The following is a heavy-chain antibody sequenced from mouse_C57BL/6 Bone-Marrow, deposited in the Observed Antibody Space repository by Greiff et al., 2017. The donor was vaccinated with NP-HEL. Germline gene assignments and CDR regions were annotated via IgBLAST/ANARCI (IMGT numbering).Heavy chain of an antibody. J-gene: IGHJ4*01. CDR2: IDPENGDT. Sequence: EVQLQQSGAELVRPGASVKLSCTASGFNIKDDYMHWVKQRPEQGLEWIGWIDPENGDTEYASKFQGKATITEDTSSNTAYLQLSSLTSEDTAVYYCTTWLLSYAMDYWGQGTSVTVSS. D-gene: IGHD2-3*01. CDR1: GFNIKDDY. CDR3: TTWLLSYAMDY. V-gene: IGHV14-4*01.